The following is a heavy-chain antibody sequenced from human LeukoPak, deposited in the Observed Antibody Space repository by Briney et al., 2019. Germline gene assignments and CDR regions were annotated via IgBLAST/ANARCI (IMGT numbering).Heavy chain of an antibody. Sequence: PPETLSLTCTVSGGSISSGGHYWSWIRQHPGKGLEWIGYIYYSGSTYYNPSLKSRVTISVDTSKNQFSLKLSSVTAADTAVYYCARSTYYYDSSGPDAPITSDPASDYWGQGTLVTVSS. CDR3: ARSTYYYDSSGPDAPITSDPASDY. CDR2: IYYSGST. CDR1: GGSISSGGHY. J-gene: IGHJ4*02. V-gene: IGHV4-31*03. D-gene: IGHD3-22*01.